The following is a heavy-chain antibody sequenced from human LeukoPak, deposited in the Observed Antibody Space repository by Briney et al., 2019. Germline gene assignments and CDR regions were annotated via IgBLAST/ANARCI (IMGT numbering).Heavy chain of an antibody. CDR3: AKDDFYSYGYA. J-gene: IGHJ5*02. Sequence: GGSLRLSCAASGFTFSSYGMHWVRQAPGKGLEWVAVIWYDGSNKYYADSVKGRFTISRDNSKNTLYLQMNSLRAEDTAVYYCAKDDFYSYGYAWGQGTLVTVSS. CDR1: GFTFSSYG. V-gene: IGHV3-33*06. D-gene: IGHD5-18*01. CDR2: IWYDGSNK.